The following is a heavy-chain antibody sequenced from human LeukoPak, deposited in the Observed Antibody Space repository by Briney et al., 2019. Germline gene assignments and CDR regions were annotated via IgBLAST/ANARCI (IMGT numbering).Heavy chain of an antibody. Sequence: PGGSLRLSCAASGFTFRNNWMSWVRQAPGKGLEWVANIKQDGSDKNYVDSVKGRFTISRDNAKNSLYLQMNSLRAEDTAVYYCTTDPLGAKWEGVIDYWGQGTLVTVSS. J-gene: IGHJ4*02. D-gene: IGHD1-26*01. CDR2: IKQDGSDK. V-gene: IGHV3-7*03. CDR1: GFTFRNNW. CDR3: TTDPLGAKWEGVIDY.